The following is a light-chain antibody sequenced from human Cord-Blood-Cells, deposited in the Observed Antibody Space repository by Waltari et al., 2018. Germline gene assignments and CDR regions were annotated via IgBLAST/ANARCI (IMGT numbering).Light chain of an antibody. CDR1: QRVSSN. J-gene: IGKJ1*01. CDR2: GAS. V-gene: IGKV3-15*01. Sequence: EIVMTQSPATLSVSPGERATLSCRASQRVSSNLAWYQQKPGQAPRLLIYGASTRATGIPARFSGRGCGTEFTLTISSLQSEDFAVYYCQQYNNWPPWTFGQGTKVEIK. CDR3: QQYNNWPPWT.